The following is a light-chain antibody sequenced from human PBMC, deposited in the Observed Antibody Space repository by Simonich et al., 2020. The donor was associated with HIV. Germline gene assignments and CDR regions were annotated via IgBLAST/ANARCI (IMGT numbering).Light chain of an antibody. J-gene: IGLJ3*02. Sequence: QSALTQPASVSGSPGQSITISCTGTSSDVGTYNLVSWYQQHPGKAPKLMIYEGSKRPSGVSNRFSGSKSGNTASLTISELQAEDEADYYCSSYTASRTWVFGGGTKLTVL. CDR3: SSYTASRTWV. CDR2: EGS. CDR1: SSDVGTYNL. V-gene: IGLV2-23*01.